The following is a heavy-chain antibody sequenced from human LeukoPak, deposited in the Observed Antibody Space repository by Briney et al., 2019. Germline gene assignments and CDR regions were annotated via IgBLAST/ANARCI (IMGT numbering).Heavy chain of an antibody. D-gene: IGHD6-19*01. CDR2: INAGNGNT. CDR3: ARRDSSGWYVFDY. CDR1: GYTFTSYA. V-gene: IGHV1-3*01. Sequence: GSVKVSCKASGYTFTSYAMHWVRQSPGQRLEWMGWINAGNGNTKYSQKFQGRVTITRDTSASTAYMELSSLRSEDTAMYYCARRDSSGWYVFDYWGQGTLVTVSS. J-gene: IGHJ4*02.